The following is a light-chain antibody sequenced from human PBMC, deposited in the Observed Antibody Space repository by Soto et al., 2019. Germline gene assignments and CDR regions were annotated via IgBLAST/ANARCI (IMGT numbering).Light chain of an antibody. CDR1: QSVSSN. CDR2: GAS. Sequence: EIVMTQFPATLSVSPGERATLSCRASQSVSSNLAWYQQKPGQAPRLLIYGASTRATGIPARFSGSGSGTEFTLTISSLQSEDFAVYYCQQYNNWPPLTFGGGXKVEX. J-gene: IGKJ4*01. CDR3: QQYNNWPPLT. V-gene: IGKV3-15*01.